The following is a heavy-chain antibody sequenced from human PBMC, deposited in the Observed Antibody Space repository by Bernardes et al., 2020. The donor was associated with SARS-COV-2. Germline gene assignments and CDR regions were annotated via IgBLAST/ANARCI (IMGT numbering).Heavy chain of an antibody. V-gene: IGHV3-9*01. J-gene: IGHJ6*02. CDR2: ISWNSGSI. CDR3: AKLPYGSGSYFYGMDV. D-gene: IGHD3-10*01. Sequence: SLRLSCAASGVTFDDYAMHWVRQAPGKGLEWVSGISWNSGSIGYADPVKGRFTISRDNAKNSLYLQMNSLRAEDTALYYCAKLPYGSGSYFYGMDVWGQGTTVTVSS. CDR1: GVTFDDYA.